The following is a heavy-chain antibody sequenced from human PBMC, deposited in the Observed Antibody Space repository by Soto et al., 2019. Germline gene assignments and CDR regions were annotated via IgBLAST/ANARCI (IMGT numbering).Heavy chain of an antibody. CDR3: ARGLYSSTRIYGMDV. V-gene: IGHV1-2*04. CDR2: INPNSGGT. J-gene: IGHJ6*02. Sequence: ASVKVSCKTSGYTFTDHYIHWVRQAPGQGLEWMGWINPNSGGTKYAQKFQGWVTMTRDTSISTAYMELSRLRSDDTAVYYCARGLYSSTRIYGMDVWGQGTTVTVSS. CDR1: GYTFTDHY. D-gene: IGHD6-13*01.